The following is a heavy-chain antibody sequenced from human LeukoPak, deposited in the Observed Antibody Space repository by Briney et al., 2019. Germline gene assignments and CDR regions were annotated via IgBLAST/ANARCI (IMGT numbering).Heavy chain of an antibody. CDR3: ARGGWGYGYGPHSDY. D-gene: IGHD5-18*01. J-gene: IGHJ4*02. Sequence: SETLSLTCAVYGGSFSGYYWNWIRQPPGKGLEWIGEVNHSGSTNYNPSLKSRVTISVDTAKNQFSLNLNSVTAADTVVYYCARGGWGYGYGPHSDYWGQGTLVTVSS. CDR1: GGSFSGYY. CDR2: VNHSGST. V-gene: IGHV4-34*01.